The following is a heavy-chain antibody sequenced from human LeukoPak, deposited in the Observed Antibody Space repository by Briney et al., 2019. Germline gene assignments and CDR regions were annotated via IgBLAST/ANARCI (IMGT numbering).Heavy chain of an antibody. D-gene: IGHD3-9*01. CDR3: ARGPYDDILTGYYGGSMDV. CDR2: INSDGSST. Sequence: GGSLRLSCADSGFTFSSYWMNWVRQAPGKGLVWVSRINSDGSSTTYADSVKGRFIISRGNAKNTLYLQMNSLRAEDTAVYYCARGPYDDILTGYYGGSMDVWGQGASVTVSS. J-gene: IGHJ6*02. CDR1: GFTFSSYW. V-gene: IGHV3-74*01.